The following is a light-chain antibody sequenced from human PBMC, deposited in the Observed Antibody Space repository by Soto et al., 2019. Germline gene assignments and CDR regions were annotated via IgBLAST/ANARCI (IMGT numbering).Light chain of an antibody. CDR3: QHYNNWPRT. J-gene: IGKJ4*02. V-gene: IGKV3-15*01. Sequence: EIVMTQSPATLSVSPGERATLSCRASQSVSSLAWYQQKPGQAPRLLIYDTSTGATGIPARFSGSGSGTEFTLTISSLQSEDSEVYYCQHYNNWPRTFGRGTKVDI. CDR2: DTS. CDR1: QSVSS.